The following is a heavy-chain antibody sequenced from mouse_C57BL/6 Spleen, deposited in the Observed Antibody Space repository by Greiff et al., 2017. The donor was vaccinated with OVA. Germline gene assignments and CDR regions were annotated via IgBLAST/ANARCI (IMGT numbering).Heavy chain of an antibody. J-gene: IGHJ4*01. CDR2: IYPGDGDT. V-gene: IGHV1-80*01. Sequence: QVQLQQSGAELVKPGASVKISCKASGYAFSSYWMNWVNQRPGKGLEWIGQIYPGDGDTNYNGKFKGKATLTADKSSSTAYMQLSSLTSEDSAVYFWALITTVVDAMDYWGQGTSVTVSS. CDR1: GYAFSSYW. CDR3: ALITTVVDAMDY. D-gene: IGHD1-1*01.